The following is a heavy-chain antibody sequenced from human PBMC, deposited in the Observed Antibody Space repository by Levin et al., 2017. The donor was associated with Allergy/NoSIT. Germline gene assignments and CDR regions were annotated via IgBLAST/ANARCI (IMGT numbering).Heavy chain of an antibody. V-gene: IGHV2-5*01. D-gene: IGHD2-15*01. Sequence: SGPTLVKPTQTLTLTCTFSGFSLSTSGVGVGWIRQPPGKALEWLALCWFFSSPRSSPSLKSRLTITKDTSKNQVVLTMTNMDPVDPYTYYYTHRRKRCSGGSCDSPYAFTLWGQRTMVTVSS. CDR2: CWFFSSP. CDR1: GFSLSTSGVG. J-gene: IGHJ3*01. CDR3: THRRKRCSGGSCDSPYAFTL.